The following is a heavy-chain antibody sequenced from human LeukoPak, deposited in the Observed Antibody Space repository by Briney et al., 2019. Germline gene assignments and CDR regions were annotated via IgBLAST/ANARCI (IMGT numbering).Heavy chain of an antibody. CDR2: IYSGGST. J-gene: IGHJ4*02. Sequence: GGSLRLSCAASGFTVSSNYMSWVRQAPGKGLEWVSVIYSGGSTYYADSVKGRFTISRDNSKNTLYLQMNSLGAEDTAVYYCARDSPTRAFDYWGQGTLVTVSS. CDR3: ARDSPTRAFDY. V-gene: IGHV3-53*01. CDR1: GFTVSSNY.